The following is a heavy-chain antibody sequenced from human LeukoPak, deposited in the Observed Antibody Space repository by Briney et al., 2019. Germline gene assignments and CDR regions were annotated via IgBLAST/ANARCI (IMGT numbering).Heavy chain of an antibody. CDR2: ISWDGGST. CDR1: GFTFDDYT. V-gene: IGHV3-43*01. Sequence: PGGSLRLSCAASGFTFDDYTMHWVRQAPGKGLEWVSLISWDGGSTYYADSVKGRFTISRDNSKNSLYLQMNSLKTEDTALYYCAKGPLGEGFDYWGQGTLVTVSS. D-gene: IGHD3-16*01. J-gene: IGHJ4*02. CDR3: AKGPLGEGFDY.